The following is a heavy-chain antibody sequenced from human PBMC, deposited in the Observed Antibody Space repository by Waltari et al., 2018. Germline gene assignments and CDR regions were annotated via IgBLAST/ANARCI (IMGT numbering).Heavy chain of an antibody. CDR2: IYGSGRN. V-gene: IGHV4-4*07. CDR1: GGSISRYC. J-gene: IGHJ3*02. CDR3: ARDGMMIQACDI. Sequence: QVQLQESGPGLVKPSETLSLTCSWSGGSISRYCWGWIRQSAGKGVEWIGRIYGSGRNSDNPALKSRVTRSVATSKNQFTLKLSSVTTAETAVYYCARDGMMIQACDIWGQGTMVTVSS. D-gene: IGHD1-26*01.